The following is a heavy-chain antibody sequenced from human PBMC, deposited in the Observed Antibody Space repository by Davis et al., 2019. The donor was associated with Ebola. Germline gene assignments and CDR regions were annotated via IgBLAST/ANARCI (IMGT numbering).Heavy chain of an antibody. CDR3: VRGWGRTGLGV. Sequence: HSQTLSLTCAISGDSVSSAGWNWTRQSPSRGLEWLGRTYYKSKWYNDYAVSVKSRIIINPDTSKNQISLQLNSLTPEDTAVYYCVRGWGRTGLGVWGQGTTVTVSS. V-gene: IGHV6-1*01. CDR2: TYYKSKWYN. D-gene: IGHD1-26*01. CDR1: GDSVSSAG. J-gene: IGHJ6*02.